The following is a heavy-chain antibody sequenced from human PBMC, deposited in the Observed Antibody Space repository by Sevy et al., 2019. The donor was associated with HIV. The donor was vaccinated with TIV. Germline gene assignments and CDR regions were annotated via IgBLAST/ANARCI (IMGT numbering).Heavy chain of an antibody. CDR3: ARRGAGPAFDV. V-gene: IGHV4-39*02. Sequence: SETLSLTCTVSGGSIISSTYYWGWIRQPPGKGLERIGGVYYSGSTYYNPSLRSRVTISVDMFKDHFSLKLSSVTAADTAVYYCARRGAGPAFDVWGQGTMVTVSS. CDR2: VYYSGST. CDR1: GGSIISSTYY. J-gene: IGHJ3*01. D-gene: IGHD3-10*01.